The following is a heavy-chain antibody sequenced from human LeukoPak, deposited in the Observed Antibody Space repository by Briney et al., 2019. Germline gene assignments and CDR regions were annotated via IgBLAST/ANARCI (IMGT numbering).Heavy chain of an antibody. D-gene: IGHD2-21*02. V-gene: IGHV1-2*06. J-gene: IGHJ4*02. CDR3: AREVAYCGGDCYFAL. CDR2: INPNSGGT. Sequence: ASVKVSCKASGYTFTVYYMHWVRQAPGQGLEWMGRINPNSGGTNYEQKVQGRVTMTRDTSISKAYMELSRLRSDDTAVYYCAREVAYCGGDCYFALWGQGTLVTVSS. CDR1: GYTFTVYY.